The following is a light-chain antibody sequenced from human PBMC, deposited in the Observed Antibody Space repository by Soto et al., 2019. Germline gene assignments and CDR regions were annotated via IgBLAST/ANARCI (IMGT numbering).Light chain of an antibody. CDR3: QQYNSYSPYT. CDR1: QSISSW. J-gene: IGKJ2*01. V-gene: IGKV1-5*03. Sequence: DIQMTQSPSTLSASVGDRVTITCRASQSISSWLAWYQQKPGKAPKLLIYKASSLESGVPSRFSGSESGTVFTPTISSLQPDDFATYYCQQYNSYSPYTFGQGTKLEIK. CDR2: KAS.